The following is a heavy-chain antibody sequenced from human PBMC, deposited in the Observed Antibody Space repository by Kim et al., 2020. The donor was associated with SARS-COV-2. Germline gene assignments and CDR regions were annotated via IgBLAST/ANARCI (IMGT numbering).Heavy chain of an antibody. V-gene: IGHV3-23*01. CDR1: GFTFSSYA. J-gene: IGHJ6*02. CDR3: AKDLPYYDFWSGFYYYYGMDV. Sequence: GGSLRLSCAASGFTFSSYAMSWVRQAPGKGLEWVSAISGSGGSTYYADSVKGRFTISRDNSKNTLYLQMNSLRAEDTAVYYCAKDLPYYDFWSGFYYYYGMDVWGQGTTVTVSS. CDR2: ISGSGGST. D-gene: IGHD3-3*01.